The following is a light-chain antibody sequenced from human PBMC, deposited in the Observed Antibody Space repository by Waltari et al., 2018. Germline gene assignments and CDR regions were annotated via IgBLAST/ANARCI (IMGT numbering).Light chain of an antibody. CDR3: QQSYSTRLT. CDR1: QNINNY. V-gene: IGKV1-39*01. J-gene: IGKJ4*01. CDR2: AAS. Sequence: DIQMTQSPSSLSASVGDRVTITCRARQNINNYLNWYQQKPGKAPKLLIHAASSLQSGVPSRFSGSGSGTDFTLTISSLQTEDFATYYCQQSYSTRLTFGGGTKVEIK.